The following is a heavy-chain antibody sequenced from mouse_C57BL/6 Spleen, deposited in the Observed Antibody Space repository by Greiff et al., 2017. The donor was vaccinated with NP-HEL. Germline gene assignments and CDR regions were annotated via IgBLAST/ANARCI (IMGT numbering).Heavy chain of an antibody. CDR3: ARGVPLWLRGRFDY. Sequence: VQLQQSGPELVKPGASVKISCKASGFTFTDYSMNWVKQSPGKSLEWIGDINPNNGGTSYNQKFKGKATFTVDKSSSTSYLELRSLTSEDSAVYYCARGVPLWLRGRFDYWGQGTTLTVSS. CDR2: INPNNGGT. J-gene: IGHJ2*01. D-gene: IGHD2-2*01. V-gene: IGHV1-26*01. CDR1: GFTFTDYS.